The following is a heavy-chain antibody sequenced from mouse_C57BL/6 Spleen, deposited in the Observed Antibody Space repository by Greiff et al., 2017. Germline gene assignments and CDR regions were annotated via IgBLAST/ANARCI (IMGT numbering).Heavy chain of an antibody. CDR2: IDPSDSYT. D-gene: IGHD4-1*01. V-gene: IGHV1-69*01. J-gene: IGHJ4*01. Sequence: QVQLQQPGAELVMPGASVKLSCKASGYTFTSYWMHWVKQRPGQGLEWIGEIDPSDSYTNYNQKFKGKSTLTVDKSSSTAYMQLSSLTSEDSAVYYCARIEALGEFYAMDYWGKGTSVTVST. CDR1: GYTFTSYW. CDR3: ARIEALGEFYAMDY.